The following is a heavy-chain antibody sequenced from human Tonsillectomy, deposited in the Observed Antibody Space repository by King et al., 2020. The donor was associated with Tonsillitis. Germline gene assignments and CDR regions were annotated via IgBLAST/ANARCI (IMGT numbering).Heavy chain of an antibody. CDR2: IKSKPDGGTT. CDR3: TTNVNGGSGSNKWGMDV. J-gene: IGHJ6*02. V-gene: IGHV3-15*01. CDR1: GFTFSNAW. Sequence: EVQLVESGGGLVKPGGSLRLSCAASGFTFSNAWMTWVRQAPGKGLEWVGRIKSKPDGGTTDYAAPVKGRFTISRDDSKDTLYLQMNSLKTEDTAVYYCTTNVNGGSGSNKWGMDVWGQGNTVTVSS. D-gene: IGHD3-10*01.